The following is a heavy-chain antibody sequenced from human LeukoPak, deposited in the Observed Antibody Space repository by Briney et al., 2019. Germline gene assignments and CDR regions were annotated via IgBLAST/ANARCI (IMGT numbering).Heavy chain of an antibody. CDR1: GTSIRSGSYY. CDR3: AREGIAVADTYYYYYMDV. CDR2: MYIGGRT. Sequence: SQTLSLTCTVTGTSIRSGSYYWTWIRQAAGKGLEWIGRMYIGGRTTYNPSLKSRATISLETTENQFSLRLRSVTAADTAVYYCAREGIAVADTYYYYYMDVWGKGTWVTVSS. D-gene: IGHD6-19*01. J-gene: IGHJ6*03. V-gene: IGHV4-61*02.